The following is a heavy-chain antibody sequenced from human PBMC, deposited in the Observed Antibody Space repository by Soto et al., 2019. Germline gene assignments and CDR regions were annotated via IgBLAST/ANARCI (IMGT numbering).Heavy chain of an antibody. CDR3: AKDISYDISGYYFDY. Sequence: GGSLRLSCAASGFTFDDYAMHWVRQAPGKGLEWVSGISWNSGSIGYADSAKGRFTISRDNAKNSLYLQMNSLRAEDTALYYCAKDISYDISGYYFDYWGQGTLVTVSS. V-gene: IGHV3-9*01. D-gene: IGHD3-22*01. CDR2: ISWNSGSI. CDR1: GFTFDDYA. J-gene: IGHJ4*02.